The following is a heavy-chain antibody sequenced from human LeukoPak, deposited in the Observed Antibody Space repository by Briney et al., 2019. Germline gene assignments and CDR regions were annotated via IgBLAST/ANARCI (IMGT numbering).Heavy chain of an antibody. J-gene: IGHJ4*02. CDR1: GFTFNTYW. Sequence: GGSLRLSCVASGFTFNTYWMSWVRQAPGKGLEWVSSISSSSSYIYYADSVKGRFTISRDNAKNSLYLQMNSLRAEDTAVYYCARDATSISGVPFDYWGQGTLVSVSS. V-gene: IGHV3-21*01. CDR3: ARDATSISGVPFDY. D-gene: IGHD3-3*02. CDR2: ISSSSSYI.